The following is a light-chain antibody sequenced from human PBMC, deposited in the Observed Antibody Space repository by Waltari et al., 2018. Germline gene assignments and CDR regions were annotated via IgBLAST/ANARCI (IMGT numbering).Light chain of an antibody. CDR3: QHYVRLPAT. CDR1: QSVSRA. CDR2: GAS. Sequence: RATLSCRASQSVSRALAWYQQKPGQAPRLLIYGASGRATGIPDRFSGSGSGTDFSLTISRLEPEDFAVYFCQHYVRLPATFGQGTKVEIK. J-gene: IGKJ1*01. V-gene: IGKV3-20*01.